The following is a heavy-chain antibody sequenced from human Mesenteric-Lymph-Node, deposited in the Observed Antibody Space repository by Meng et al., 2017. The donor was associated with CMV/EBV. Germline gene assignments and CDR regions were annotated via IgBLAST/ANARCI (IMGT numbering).Heavy chain of an antibody. V-gene: IGHV4-39*07. CDR1: GGSISSSSYY. CDR2: IHNSRST. D-gene: IGHD5-24*01. J-gene: IGHJ4*02. Sequence: SETLSLTCTVSGGSISSSSYYWGWIRQPPGKGLEWIGSIHNSRSTYYNPSLKSRVTLSVDTSKNQFSLKLSSVTAADTAVYFCATGGGWAGYNDYWGQGMLVTVSS. CDR3: ATGGGWAGYNDY.